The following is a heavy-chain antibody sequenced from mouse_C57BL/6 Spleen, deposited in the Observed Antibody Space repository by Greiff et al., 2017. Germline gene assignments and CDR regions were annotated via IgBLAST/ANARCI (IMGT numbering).Heavy chain of an antibody. CDR3: AKPDLIWSYFDV. V-gene: IGHV2-3*01. D-gene: IGHD2-1*01. CDR2: RRGDGRK. J-gene: IGHJ1*03. Sequence: VMLVESGPGLVAPSQSLSITCTVSGFSLTSYGVSWVRQPPGKGLEWLGVRRGDGRKNYHSALISRLSISKDNSKSQVFLKLNSLRTAYTATYYCAKPDLIWSYFDVWGTGTTVTVAS. CDR1: GFSLTSYG.